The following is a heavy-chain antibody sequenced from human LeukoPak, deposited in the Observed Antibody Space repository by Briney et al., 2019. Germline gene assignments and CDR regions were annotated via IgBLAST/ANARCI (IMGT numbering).Heavy chain of an antibody. CDR1: GYTFTSYD. CDR2: MNPNSGNT. D-gene: IGHD3/OR15-3a*01. CDR3: ARGPRGDWLPPN. J-gene: IGHJ4*02. V-gene: IGHV1-8*01. Sequence: ASVKVSCKASGYTFTSYDINWVRQATGQGLEWMGWMNPNSGNTGYAQKFQGRATMTRNTSISTAYMELSSLRSEDTAVYYCARGPRGDWLPPNWGQGTLVTVSS.